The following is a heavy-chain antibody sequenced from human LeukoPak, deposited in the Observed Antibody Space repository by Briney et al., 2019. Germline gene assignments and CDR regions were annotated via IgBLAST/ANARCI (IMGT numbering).Heavy chain of an antibody. D-gene: IGHD4-23*01. CDR3: AKGTYGGNPGRYFDY. CDR1: GFTVSTYA. V-gene: IGHV3-23*01. CDR2: IRSSGDNT. Sequence: GGSLRLSCAASGFTVSTYAMSWVRQAPGKGLEWVSAIRSSGDNTYYTDSVKGWFTISRDIYNNTLYLQMNSLGVDDTAVYYCAKGTYGGNPGRYFDYWGQGTLVTVSS. J-gene: IGHJ4*02.